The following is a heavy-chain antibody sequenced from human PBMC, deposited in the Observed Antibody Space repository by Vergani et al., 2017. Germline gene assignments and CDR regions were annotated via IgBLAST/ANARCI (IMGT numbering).Heavy chain of an antibody. CDR3: ARAGYCSSTSCRYFDY. CDR2: ISGNNDDV. Sequence: EVQMVESGGGLVKPGGSLRLSCVASGFTFSHYSMNWVRQAPGKGLEWVSSISGNNDDVYYADSVKGRFTISRDNAKNSLYLDMSSLRAEDTAVYYCARAGYCSSTSCRYFDYWGQGTLVTVSS. J-gene: IGHJ4*02. D-gene: IGHD2-2*01. V-gene: IGHV3-21*01. CDR1: GFTFSHYS.